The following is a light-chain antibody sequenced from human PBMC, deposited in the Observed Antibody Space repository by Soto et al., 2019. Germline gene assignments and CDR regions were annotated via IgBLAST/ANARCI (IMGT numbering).Light chain of an antibody. CDR2: DAS. CDR1: QSVSSY. CDR3: QQYGSSPT. V-gene: IGKV3-20*01. J-gene: IGKJ4*01. Sequence: EIVLTQSPCTLSLSPGERATLSCRASQSVSSYLAWYQQKPGQAPRLLIYDASNRATGIPARFSGSGSGTDFILTISRLEPEDSAVYYCQQYGSSPTFGGGTKVDIK.